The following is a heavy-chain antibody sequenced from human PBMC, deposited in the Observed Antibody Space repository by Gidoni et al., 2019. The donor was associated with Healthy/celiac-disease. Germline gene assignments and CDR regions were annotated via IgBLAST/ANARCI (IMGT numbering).Heavy chain of an antibody. V-gene: IGHV4-39*01. Sequence: QLQLQETGPGLVKPSETLALTCAVPGGSITSSSYYWGWVRPPPGQGLEWLGSIYYGGSTYYNPSFSRRVTITGVTSNNQFSLKLRSVTAADSAVDYCPRHDYYYYDGMDVWGQGTTVTVSS. CDR1: GGSITSSSYY. J-gene: IGHJ6*02. CDR2: IYYGGST. CDR3: PRHDYYYYDGMDV.